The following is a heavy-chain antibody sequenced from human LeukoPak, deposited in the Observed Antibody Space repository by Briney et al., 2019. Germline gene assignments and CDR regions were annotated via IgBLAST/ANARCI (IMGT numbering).Heavy chain of an antibody. D-gene: IGHD2-15*01. CDR3: ARDPQSLGYCSGGSCHGGFDP. Sequence: ASVKVSCKAYGGTFSSYAISWVRQAPEQGLEWMGRILPIFGTANYAEEFKGRVTITTDESTSTAYMELSSLRSEDTAVYYCARDPQSLGYCSGGSCHGGFDPWGQGTLVTVSS. CDR1: GGTFSSYA. V-gene: IGHV1-69*05. J-gene: IGHJ5*02. CDR2: ILPIFGTA.